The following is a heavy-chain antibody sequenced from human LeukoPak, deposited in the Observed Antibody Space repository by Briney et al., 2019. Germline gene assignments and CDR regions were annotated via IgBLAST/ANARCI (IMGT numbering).Heavy chain of an antibody. Sequence: GGSLRLSCAASGFTFDEYTMHWVRQAPGKGLEWVSLISWNGDRTYYGDSVKGRFTISRDNSKDSLYLQMNSLRTEDTALYYCVKGAAAGEYYFDYWGLGTLVTVSS. V-gene: IGHV3-43*01. CDR2: ISWNGDRT. CDR1: GFTFDEYT. CDR3: VKGAAAGEYYFDY. J-gene: IGHJ4*02. D-gene: IGHD6-13*01.